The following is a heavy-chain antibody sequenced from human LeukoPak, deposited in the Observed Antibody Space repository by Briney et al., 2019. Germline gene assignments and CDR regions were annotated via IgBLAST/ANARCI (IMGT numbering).Heavy chain of an antibody. CDR1: GFIFSDYS. CDR2: ISSSSKNI. V-gene: IGHV3-48*02. Sequence: PGGSLRLSCAASGFIFSDYSVIWVRQAPGKGLEWISYISSSSKNIYYADSVKGRFTISRDNAKNSLYLQVNSLRDEDTAMYYCARVLAYGGNWYFELWGRGTLVTVSS. D-gene: IGHD4/OR15-4a*01. CDR3: ARVLAYGGNWYFEL. J-gene: IGHJ2*01.